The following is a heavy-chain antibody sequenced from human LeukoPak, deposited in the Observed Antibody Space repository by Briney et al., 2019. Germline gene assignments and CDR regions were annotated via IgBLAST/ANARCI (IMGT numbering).Heavy chain of an antibody. CDR3: AKGWYDIVSGFGY. D-gene: IGHD3-9*01. CDR2: MKQDGSEK. J-gene: IGHJ4*02. V-gene: IGHV3-7*03. CDR1: GFTFNSYW. Sequence: GGSLRLSCAASGFTFNSYWMSWVRQAPGKGLEWVAKMKQDGSEKYYVDSVKGRFTISRDNAKNTLYLQMNSLGAEDTAVYYCAKGWYDIVSGFGYWGQGTLVTVSS.